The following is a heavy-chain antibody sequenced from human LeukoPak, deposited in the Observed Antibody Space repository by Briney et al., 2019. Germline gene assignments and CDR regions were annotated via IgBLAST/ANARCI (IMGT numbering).Heavy chain of an antibody. CDR2: IYYSGST. D-gene: IGHD1-7*01. J-gene: IGHJ4*02. V-gene: IGHV4-59*05. CDR3: ATQPYNWNYDY. Sequence: LRLSCAASGFTFTGHNMNWVRQAPGKGLEWIGSIYYSGSTYYNPSLKSRVTISVDTSKNQFSLKLSSVTAADTAVYYCATQPYNWNYDYWGQGTLVTVSS. CDR1: GFTFTGHN.